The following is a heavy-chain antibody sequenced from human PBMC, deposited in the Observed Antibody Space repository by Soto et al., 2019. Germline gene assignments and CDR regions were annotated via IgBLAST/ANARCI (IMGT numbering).Heavy chain of an antibody. J-gene: IGHJ6*02. CDR2: IWYDGSNK. D-gene: IGHD2-15*01. CDR3: ARVISRISGARRQYYGMDV. CDR1: GFTFSSYG. V-gene: IGHV3-33*01. Sequence: GGSLRLSCAASGFTFSSYGMHWVRQAPGKGLEWVAVIWYDGSNKYYADSVKGRFTISRDNSKNTLYLQMNSLRAEDTAVYYCARVISRISGARRQYYGMDVWGQGTTVTVSS.